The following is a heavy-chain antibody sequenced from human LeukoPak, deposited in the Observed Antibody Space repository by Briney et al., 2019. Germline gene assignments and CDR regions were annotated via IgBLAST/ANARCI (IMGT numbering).Heavy chain of an antibody. Sequence: GGSLRLSCTAAGFTFNNYAMSWVRQAPGKGLEWVSRINIDGSTTTYADSVKGRFTISRDNAKNTLYLQMNSLGAEDTAVYYCARVSDSGTHFDYWGQGTLVTVSS. V-gene: IGHV3-74*01. J-gene: IGHJ4*02. D-gene: IGHD1-26*01. CDR3: ARVSDSGTHFDY. CDR1: GFTFNNYA. CDR2: INIDGSTT.